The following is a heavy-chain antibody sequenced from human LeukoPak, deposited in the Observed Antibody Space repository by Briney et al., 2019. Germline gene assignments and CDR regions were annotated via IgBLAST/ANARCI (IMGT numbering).Heavy chain of an antibody. J-gene: IGHJ5*02. D-gene: IGHD2-2*01. Sequence: GGSLRLSCATSGFRFSDYWMNWVRQAPGKGLEWVANIKQDGSEKYYVDSVKGRFTISRDYAKKSVYLQMNSLTAEDTAMYYCARGVGWFDPWGQGTLVTVSS. CDR3: ARGVGWFDP. V-gene: IGHV3-7*04. CDR2: IKQDGSEK. CDR1: GFRFSDYW.